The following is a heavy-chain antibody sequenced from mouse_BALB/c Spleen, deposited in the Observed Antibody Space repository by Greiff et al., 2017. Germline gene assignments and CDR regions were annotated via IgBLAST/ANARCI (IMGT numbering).Heavy chain of an antibody. CDR1: GFTFSSYA. J-gene: IGHJ3*01. V-gene: IGHV5-9-4*01. CDR3: ARAPFAY. Sequence: EVQLVESGGGLVKPGGSLKLSCAASGFTFSSYAMSWVRQSPEKRLEWVAEISSGGSYTYYPDTVTGRFTISRDNAKNTLYLEMSSLRSEDTAMYYCARAPFAYWGQGTLVTVSA. CDR2: ISSGGSYT.